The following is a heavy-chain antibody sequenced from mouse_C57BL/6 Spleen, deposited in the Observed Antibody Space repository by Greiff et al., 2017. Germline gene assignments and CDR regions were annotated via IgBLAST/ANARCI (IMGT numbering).Heavy chain of an antibody. V-gene: IGHV3-6*01. Sequence: ESGPGLVKPSQSLSLTCSVTGYSITSGYYWNWIRQFPGNKLEWMGYISYDGSNNYNPSLKNRISITRDTSKNQFFLKLNSVTTEDTATYYCASLYYGNYWYFDYWGQGTTLTVSS. J-gene: IGHJ2*01. CDR3: ASLYYGNYWYFDY. CDR1: GYSITSGYY. D-gene: IGHD2-1*01. CDR2: ISYDGSN.